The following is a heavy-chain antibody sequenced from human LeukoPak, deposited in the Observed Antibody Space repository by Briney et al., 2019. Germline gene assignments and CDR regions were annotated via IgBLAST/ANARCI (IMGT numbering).Heavy chain of an antibody. J-gene: IGHJ6*02. CDR3: AREFWSGPTTNYGMDV. V-gene: IGHV3-30*04. CDR1: GFTFSSYA. Sequence: PGGSLRLSCAVSGFTFSSYAMHWVRQAPGKGLEWVAVISYDGSNKYYADSVKGRFTISRDNSKNTLYLQMNSLRAEDTAVYYCAREFWSGPTTNYGMDVWGQGTTVTVSS. CDR2: ISYDGSNK. D-gene: IGHD3-3*01.